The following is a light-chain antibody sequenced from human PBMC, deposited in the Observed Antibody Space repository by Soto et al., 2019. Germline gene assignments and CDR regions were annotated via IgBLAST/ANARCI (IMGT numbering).Light chain of an antibody. CDR3: CSYAGSSTYV. CDR1: SRDVGICNL. J-gene: IGLJ1*01. CDR2: ADT. V-gene: IGLV2-23*01. Sequence: QSVLTQPASVSGTPGQSITISCTGTSRDVGICNLVSWYQLHPGKVPKLINYADTKRPSAISSRFSGAESGITAFLTISGLQAEDGADYYCCSYAGSSTYVFGTGTKVTV.